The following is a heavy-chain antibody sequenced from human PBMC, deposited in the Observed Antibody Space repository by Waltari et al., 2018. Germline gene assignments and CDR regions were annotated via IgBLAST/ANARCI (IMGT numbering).Heavy chain of an antibody. J-gene: IGHJ5*02. D-gene: IGHD6-13*01. CDR3: AKDRRIAAAGTRRDWFDP. CDR2: ISGSGGST. CDR1: GFTFSSYA. Sequence: EVQLLESGGGLVQPGGSLRLSCAASGFTFSSYAMSWVRQAPGKGLEWVSAISGSGGSTYYADSGKGRLTISRYNSKNTLYLQMNSLRAEDTAVYYCAKDRRIAAAGTRRDWFDPWGQGTLVTVSS. V-gene: IGHV3-23*01.